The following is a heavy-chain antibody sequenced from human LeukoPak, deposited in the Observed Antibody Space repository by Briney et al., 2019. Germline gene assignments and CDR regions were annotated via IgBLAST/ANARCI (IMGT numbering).Heavy chain of an antibody. CDR1: GYTFTSYY. D-gene: IGHD1-1*01. CDR3: ARDVQTELERPFIGPIDY. V-gene: IGHV1-46*01. J-gene: IGHJ4*02. CDR2: INPSGGST. Sequence: GASVKVSCKASGYTFTSYYMHWVRQAPGQGLEWMGIINPSGGSTSYAQKFQGRVTMTRDTSTSTVYMELSSLRSEDTAVYYCARDVQTELERPFIGPIDYWGQGTLVTVSS.